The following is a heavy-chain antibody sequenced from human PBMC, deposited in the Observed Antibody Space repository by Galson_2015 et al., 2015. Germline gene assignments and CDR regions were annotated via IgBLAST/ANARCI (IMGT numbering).Heavy chain of an antibody. Sequence: SVKVSCKASGGTFSSYAISWVRQAPGQGLEWMGGIIPIFGTANDAQKFQGRVTITADKSTSTAYMELSSLRSEDTAVYYCARGVYSGYDYASLDYWGQGTLVTVSS. CDR2: IIPIFGTA. D-gene: IGHD5-12*01. CDR1: GGTFSSYA. CDR3: ARGVYSGYDYASLDY. V-gene: IGHV1-69*06. J-gene: IGHJ4*02.